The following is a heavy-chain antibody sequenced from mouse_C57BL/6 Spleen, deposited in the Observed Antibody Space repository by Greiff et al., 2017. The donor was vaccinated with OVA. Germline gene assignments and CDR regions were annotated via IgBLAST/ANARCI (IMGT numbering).Heavy chain of an antibody. CDR3: ARQLDY. Sequence: EVQLQESGGDLVKPGGSLKLSCAASGFTFSSYGMSWVRQTPDKRLEWVATISSGGSYTYYPDSVKGRFTISRDNAKNTLYLQMSSLKSEDTAMYYCARQLDYWGQGTTLTVSS. CDR2: ISSGGSYT. V-gene: IGHV5-6*01. CDR1: GFTFSSYG. J-gene: IGHJ2*01.